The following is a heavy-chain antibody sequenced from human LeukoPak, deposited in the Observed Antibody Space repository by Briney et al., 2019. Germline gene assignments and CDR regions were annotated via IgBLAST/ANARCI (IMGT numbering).Heavy chain of an antibody. CDR1: GGSISSYY. Sequence: SETLSLTCTVSGGSISSYYWSWIRQPPGKGLEWIGHIYYSGSTNYNPSLKSRVTISVDTSKNQFSLKLSSVTAADTAVYYCARVTAFGPYSSGRYYFDYWGQGTLVTVSS. J-gene: IGHJ4*02. V-gene: IGHV4-59*01. CDR3: ARVTAFGPYSSGRYYFDY. D-gene: IGHD6-19*01. CDR2: IYYSGST.